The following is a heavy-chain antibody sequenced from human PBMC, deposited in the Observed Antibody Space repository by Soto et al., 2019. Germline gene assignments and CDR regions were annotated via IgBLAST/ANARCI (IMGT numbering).Heavy chain of an antibody. V-gene: IGHV3-53*01. CDR3: AREGINSGWFLDS. Sequence: EVLLVESGGGLIQPGGSLRLSCAAAGFNVSDHYMGWVRQAPGKGLEWVSSFFTGGSTDYADSVKGRFTISRDDSKNTVYLQTNSLRAEDTAVYYCAREGINSGWFLDSWGQGTQVTVSS. J-gene: IGHJ4*02. D-gene: IGHD6-19*01. CDR1: GFNVSDHY. CDR2: FFTGGST.